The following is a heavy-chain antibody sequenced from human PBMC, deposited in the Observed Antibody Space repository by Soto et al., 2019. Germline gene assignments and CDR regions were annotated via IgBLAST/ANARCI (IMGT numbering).Heavy chain of an antibody. CDR3: ARAIAVTTPWFDP. V-gene: IGHV4-31*03. Sequence: SETLSLTCTVSGGSISSGDYYWSWIRQRPGKDLEWIGYTDYSGSTYYNPSLRSRVTISVDTSKNQFSLRLNSVTAADSAVYYCARAIAVTTPWFDPWGQGTLVTVS. CDR1: GGSISSGDYY. J-gene: IGHJ5*02. D-gene: IGHD2-21*01. CDR2: TDYSGST.